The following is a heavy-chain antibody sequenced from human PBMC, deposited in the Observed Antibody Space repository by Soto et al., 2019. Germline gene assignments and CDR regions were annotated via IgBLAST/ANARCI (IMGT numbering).Heavy chain of an antibody. CDR2: INWNGRST. V-gene: IGHV3-20*04. Sequence: EVQLVESGEGVVRPGGSLRLSCAASGFTFDDYAMSWVRQAPGKGLEWVAGINWNGRSTTYADSLKGRFTISRDNAKNSLHLQINSLRAEDTALYFCARCSSTSCYIMASFDYWGQGTLVTVSS. J-gene: IGHJ4*02. CDR1: GFTFDDYA. D-gene: IGHD2-2*02. CDR3: ARCSSTSCYIMASFDY.